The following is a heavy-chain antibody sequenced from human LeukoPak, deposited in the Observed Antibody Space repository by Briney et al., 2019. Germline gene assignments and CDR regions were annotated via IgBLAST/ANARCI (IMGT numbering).Heavy chain of an antibody. CDR1: GFTFSSYA. J-gene: IGHJ4*02. Sequence: GESLRLSCAASGFTFSSYAMSWVRQAPGKGLEWVSAISGSGGSTYYADSVKGRFTISRDNSKNTLYLQMNSLRAEDTAVYYCAKGTYYDFWSGYLFDYWGQGTLVTVSS. D-gene: IGHD3-3*01. V-gene: IGHV3-23*01. CDR3: AKGTYYDFWSGYLFDY. CDR2: ISGSGGST.